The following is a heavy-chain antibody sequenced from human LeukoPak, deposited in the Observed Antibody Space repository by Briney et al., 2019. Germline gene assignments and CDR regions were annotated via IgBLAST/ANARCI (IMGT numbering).Heavy chain of an antibody. CDR2: IYYSGST. V-gene: IGHV4-59*08. Sequence: SETLSLTCTVSGVSISSYYWSWIRQPPRKGLACIGYIYYSGSTNYNPSLKSRVTISVDTSKNQFSLKLSSVTAADTAVYYCARQGENGEYYFDYWGQGTLVTVSS. J-gene: IGHJ4*02. CDR1: GVSISSYY. CDR3: ARQGENGEYYFDY. D-gene: IGHD3-10*01.